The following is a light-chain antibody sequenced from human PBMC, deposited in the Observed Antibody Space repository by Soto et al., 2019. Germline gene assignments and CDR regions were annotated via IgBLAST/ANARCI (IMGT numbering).Light chain of an antibody. CDR3: TSSASGSTHVV. Sequence: QSVLTQPASVSGSPGQSITLSCTGTSSDIGGYDYVSWYQRHPGKAPKLIIYDVNNRPSGVSNRFSGSKSGNTASLTISGRQAEDEADYYCTSSASGSTHVVFGGGTKLTVL. CDR2: DVN. CDR1: SSDIGGYDY. V-gene: IGLV2-14*01. J-gene: IGLJ2*01.